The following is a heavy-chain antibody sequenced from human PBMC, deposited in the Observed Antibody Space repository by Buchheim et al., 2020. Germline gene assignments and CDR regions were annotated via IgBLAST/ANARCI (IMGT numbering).Heavy chain of an antibody. Sequence: QVQLVQSGAEVKKPGASVKVSCKASGYTFTSYDINWVRQATGQGLEWMGWMNPNSGNTGYAQKFQGRVTMTRNTSISTAYMALSRVRSKETAVYYCARSLKYDFWSGLLYDAFDIWGRGT. CDR1: GYTFTSYD. CDR3: ARSLKYDFWSGLLYDAFDI. D-gene: IGHD3-3*01. J-gene: IGHJ3*02. CDR2: MNPNSGNT. V-gene: IGHV1-8*01.